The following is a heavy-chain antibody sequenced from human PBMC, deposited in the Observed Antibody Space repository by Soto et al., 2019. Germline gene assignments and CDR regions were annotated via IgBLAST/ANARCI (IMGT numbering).Heavy chain of an antibody. V-gene: IGHV1-69*13. CDR1: GGTFSSHA. J-gene: IGHJ4*02. D-gene: IGHD6-13*01. CDR3: ALRYAGYSSNFDY. CDR2: IIPIIGTA. Sequence: SVKVSCKASGGTFSSHAFSWVRQAPGQGLEWMGGIIPIIGTANHARKFQGRVTISADESTSTAYMKLGSLTSDDTAVYYCALRYAGYSSNFDYWGQGTLVTVSS.